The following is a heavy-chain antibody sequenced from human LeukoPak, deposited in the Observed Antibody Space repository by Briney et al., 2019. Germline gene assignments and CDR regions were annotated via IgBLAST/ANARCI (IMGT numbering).Heavy chain of an antibody. Sequence: SETLSLTCAVYGGSFSGYYWSWIRQPPGKGLEWIGEINRSGSTNYNPSLKSRVTISVDTSKNQFSLKLSSVTAADTAVYYCARGHSYLPYNWFDPWGQGTLVTVSS. D-gene: IGHD5-18*01. CDR2: INRSGST. J-gene: IGHJ5*02. V-gene: IGHV4-34*01. CDR1: GGSFSGYY. CDR3: ARGHSYLPYNWFDP.